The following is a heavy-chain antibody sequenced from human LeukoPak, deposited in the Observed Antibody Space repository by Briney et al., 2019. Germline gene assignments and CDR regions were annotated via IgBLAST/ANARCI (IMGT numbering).Heavy chain of an antibody. D-gene: IGHD2-2*01. CDR1: DDSIRTNSYY. J-gene: IGHJ4*02. V-gene: IGHV4-39*02. Sequence: SETLTLACSVSDDSIRTNSYYWAWIRQPPGKGLEWVGSLHFSGTPYYSPSLSSRVTVSRDTSKNHFSLNLKSVTATDTGVYFCTRGGDAHKLGNFWGTGILVTVSS. CDR3: TRGGDAHKLGNF. CDR2: LHFSGTP.